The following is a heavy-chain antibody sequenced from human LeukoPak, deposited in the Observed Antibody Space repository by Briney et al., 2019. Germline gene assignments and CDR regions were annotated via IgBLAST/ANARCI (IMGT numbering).Heavy chain of an antibody. Sequence: PGGALRLSCAASGFSFSIYAMSWVRQAPGKGLEWVSGIVGSGGRTFYVDSVKGRFTISRDNFKNTLYLQMNSLRAEDTAIYYCTKDLLQGDGYWDIDYWGQGTLVTVSS. V-gene: IGHV3-23*01. CDR1: GFSFSIYA. CDR3: TKDLLQGDGYWDIDY. D-gene: IGHD5-24*01. J-gene: IGHJ4*02. CDR2: IVGSGGRT.